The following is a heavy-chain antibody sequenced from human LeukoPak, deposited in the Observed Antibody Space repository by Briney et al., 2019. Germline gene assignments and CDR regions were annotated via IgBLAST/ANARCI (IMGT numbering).Heavy chain of an antibody. CDR2: ISGSGGST. V-gene: IGHV3-23*01. CDR3: ARGGKGDFDY. CDR1: GFTFSSYG. J-gene: IGHJ4*02. D-gene: IGHD1-26*01. Sequence: PGGTLRLSCAASGFTFSSYGMSWVRQAPGKGLEWVSAISGSGGSTYYADSVKGRFTISRDNSKNTLYLQMNSLRAEDTAVYYCARGGKGDFDYWGQGTLVTVSS.